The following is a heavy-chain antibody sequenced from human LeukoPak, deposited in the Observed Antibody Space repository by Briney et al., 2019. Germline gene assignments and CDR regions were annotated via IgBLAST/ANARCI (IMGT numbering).Heavy chain of an antibody. CDR1: GYRFTNYW. V-gene: IGHV5-51*01. CDR3: ARQFKMVTAYDY. Sequence: GESLKISCKASGYRFTNYWIGWVRQMPGKGLEWMGSIYPADSDTRNRPSFQGQVTISADKSINTAYLQLSSLKASDTAMYYCARQFKMVTAYDYWGQGTLVTVSS. D-gene: IGHD5-18*01. J-gene: IGHJ4*02. CDR2: IYPADSDT.